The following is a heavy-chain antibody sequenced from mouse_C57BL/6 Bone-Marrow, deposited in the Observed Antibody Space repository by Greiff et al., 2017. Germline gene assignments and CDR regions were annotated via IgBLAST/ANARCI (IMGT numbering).Heavy chain of an antibody. J-gene: IGHJ3*01. Sequence: EVQLQQPGPELVKPGASVKISCKASGYSFTGYYMHWVKQSHVKILDWIGYIYPSNGVSSYNQKFKGKATLTVDKSSRTAYMEFRSLASEDSALYYCARSGLAWFACWGQGTLVAVSA. CDR2: IYPSNGVS. V-gene: IGHV1-31*01. CDR1: GYSFTGYY. CDR3: ARSGLAWFAC. D-gene: IGHD3-2*02.